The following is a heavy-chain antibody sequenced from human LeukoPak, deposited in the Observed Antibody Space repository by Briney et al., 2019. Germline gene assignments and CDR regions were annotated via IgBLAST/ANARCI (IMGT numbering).Heavy chain of an antibody. CDR2: IYYSGRT. Sequence: SDTLSLTCTVSGDSINSYYCSWIRQPPGKGLEWIGYIYYSGRTNYNPSLKSRLTISVDTSTNQFSLKLRSVTAADTAVYYCAREEQQLEMFDYWGQGTLVTVSA. CDR1: GDSINSYY. V-gene: IGHV4-59*12. J-gene: IGHJ4*02. CDR3: AREEQQLEMFDY. D-gene: IGHD6-13*01.